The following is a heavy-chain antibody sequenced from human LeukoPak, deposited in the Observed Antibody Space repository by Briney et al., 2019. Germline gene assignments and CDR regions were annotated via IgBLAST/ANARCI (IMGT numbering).Heavy chain of an antibody. D-gene: IGHD6-13*01. Sequence: SETLSLTCAVSGYSISSGYYWGWIRQPPGKGLEWIGSAYHSGISYYNPSLKSRVTISVDTSKNQFSLRLSSVTAADTAIYYCAKEGGRSSRWSDNWFDPWGQGTLVTVSS. CDR3: AKEGGRSSRWSDNWFDP. CDR1: GYSISSGYY. CDR2: AYHSGIS. V-gene: IGHV4-38-2*02. J-gene: IGHJ5*02.